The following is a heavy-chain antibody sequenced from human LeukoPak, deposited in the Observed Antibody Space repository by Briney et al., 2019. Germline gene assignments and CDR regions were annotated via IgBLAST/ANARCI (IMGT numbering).Heavy chain of an antibody. D-gene: IGHD6-19*01. CDR1: GFTFSSYA. CDR3: AASYSSGWYGSTVDY. Sequence: GGSLRLSCAASGFTFSSYAMHWVRQAPGKGLEWVAVISYDGSNKYYAGSVKGRFTISRDNSKNTLYLQMNSLRAEDTAVYYCAASYSSGWYGSTVDYWGQGTLVTVSS. J-gene: IGHJ4*02. V-gene: IGHV3-30-3*01. CDR2: ISYDGSNK.